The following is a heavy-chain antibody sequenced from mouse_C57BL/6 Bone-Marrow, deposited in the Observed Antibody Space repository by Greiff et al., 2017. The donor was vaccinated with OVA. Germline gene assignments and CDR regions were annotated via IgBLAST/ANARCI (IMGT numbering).Heavy chain of an antibody. V-gene: IGHV1-18*01. D-gene: IGHD1-1*01. CDR3: ARKNYYGSIAY. J-gene: IGHJ3*01. CDR2: INPNNGGT. CDR1: GYTFTDYN. Sequence: EVKLQESGPELVKPGASVKIPCKASGYTFTDYNMDWVKQSHGKSLEWIGDINPNNGGTIYNQKFKGKATLTVDKSSSTAYMELRSLTSEDTAVYYCARKNYYGSIAYWGQGTLVTVSA.